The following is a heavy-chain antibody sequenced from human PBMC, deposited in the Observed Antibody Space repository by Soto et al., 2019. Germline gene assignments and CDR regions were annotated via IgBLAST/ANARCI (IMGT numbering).Heavy chain of an antibody. CDR1: GVSIIASSYY. Sequence: SGTLSLTCTVSGVSIIASSYYWGWFRQPPGKGLEWIGTIYYGGSSYSNPSLKSRVTISLDTSKNQFSLTLTSVTAADTAVYYCARHGSYWGQGTLVTVS. CDR3: ARHGSY. V-gene: IGHV4-39*01. J-gene: IGHJ4*02. CDR2: IYYGGSS.